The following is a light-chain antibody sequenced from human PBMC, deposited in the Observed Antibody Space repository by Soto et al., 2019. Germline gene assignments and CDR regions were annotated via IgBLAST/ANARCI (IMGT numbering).Light chain of an antibody. CDR2: EDN. CDR1: SRDVGSYNL. Sequence: QSALAQPASVSGSPGQSITISCTGTSRDVGSYNLGSWYRQDPGKAPKLIIYEDNKRPSGVSNRFSGSKSGNTASLTISGLQAEDEADYHCCSYAGDSTWVFGGGTKLTVL. V-gene: IGLV2-23*01. CDR3: CSYAGDSTWV. J-gene: IGLJ2*01.